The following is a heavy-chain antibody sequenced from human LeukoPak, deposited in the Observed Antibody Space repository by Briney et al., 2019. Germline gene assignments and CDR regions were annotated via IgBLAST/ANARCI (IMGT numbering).Heavy chain of an antibody. CDR3: VGSGFDFWSGYYP. V-gene: IGHV4-39*01. Sequence: SETLSLTCTVSGGSISSSRYYWGRIRQPPGKGLEWIGSIYYSGSTYYNPSLKCRVTISVDTSKNQFSLKLSAVTAADTAVYYCVGSGFDFWSGYYPWGQGTLVTVSS. J-gene: IGHJ5*02. CDR2: IYYSGST. CDR1: GGSISSSRYY. D-gene: IGHD3-3*01.